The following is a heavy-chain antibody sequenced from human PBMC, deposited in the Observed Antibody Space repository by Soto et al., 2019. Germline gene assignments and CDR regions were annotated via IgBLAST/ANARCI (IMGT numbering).Heavy chain of an antibody. Sequence: QVQLVQSGAEVKKPGSSVKVSCKVSGGTFSSYTISWVRQAPGQGLEWMGRIIPILGIANYAQKFQGRVTITADKSTGTAYMELSSLRSEDTAVYYCARSRYCSSTSCYAVGQNWFDPWGQGTLVTVSS. V-gene: IGHV1-69*02. CDR3: ARSRYCSSTSCYAVGQNWFDP. CDR1: GGTFSSYT. J-gene: IGHJ5*02. CDR2: IIPILGIA. D-gene: IGHD2-2*01.